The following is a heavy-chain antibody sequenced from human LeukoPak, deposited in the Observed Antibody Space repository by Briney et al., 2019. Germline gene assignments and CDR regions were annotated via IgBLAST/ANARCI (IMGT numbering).Heavy chain of an antibody. V-gene: IGHV3-30*02. CDR2: IRYDGSNK. CDR3: AKARGLWTDY. D-gene: IGHD5-18*01. Sequence: GGSLRLSRAASGFTFSSYGMHWVRQAPGKGLEWVAFIRYDGSNKYYADSVKGRFTISRDNSKNTLYLQMNSLRAEDTAVYYCAKARGLWTDYWGQGTLVTVSS. CDR1: GFTFSSYG. J-gene: IGHJ4*02.